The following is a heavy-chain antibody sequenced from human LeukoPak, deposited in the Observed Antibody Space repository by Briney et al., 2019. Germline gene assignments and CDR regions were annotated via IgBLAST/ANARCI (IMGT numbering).Heavy chain of an antibody. V-gene: IGHV1-24*01. CDR1: GYTLTELS. D-gene: IGHD3-10*01. Sequence: GASVKVSCKVSGYTLTELSMHWVRQAPGKGLEWMGGLNPEDGETIYAQKFQGRVTMTEDTSTDSAYMELSSLRSEDTAVYYCATGRRVYYGSGNLLYWGQGTLVTVSS. CDR2: LNPEDGET. J-gene: IGHJ4*02. CDR3: ATGRRVYYGSGNLLY.